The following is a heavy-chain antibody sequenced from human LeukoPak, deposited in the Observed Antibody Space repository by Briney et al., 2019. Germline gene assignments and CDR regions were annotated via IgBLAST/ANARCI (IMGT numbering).Heavy chain of an antibody. V-gene: IGHV4-59*01. CDR2: IYYSGST. CDR1: GGSISSYY. Sequence: SETLSLTCTVSGGSISSYYWSWIRQPPGKGLEWIGYIYYSGSTNYNPSLKSRVTISVDTSKNQFSLKLSSVTAADTAVYYCARGRTKSGYWGQGTLVTVSS. J-gene: IGHJ4*02. CDR3: ARGRTKSGY. D-gene: IGHD3-3*01.